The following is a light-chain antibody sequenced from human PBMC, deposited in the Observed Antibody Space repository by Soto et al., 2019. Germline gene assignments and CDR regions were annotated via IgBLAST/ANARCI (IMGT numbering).Light chain of an antibody. V-gene: IGKV3-20*01. CDR2: NTS. Sequence: EIVLTQSPGTLSLSPGEGATVSCRVSQSINSKSLAWYQRKFGQAPRLLIYNTSSRATGIPDRFSGSGSGTDFTLSISRLEPEDFAVYYCQHYGGSFSFGPGTKVDIK. CDR1: QSINSKS. J-gene: IGKJ3*01. CDR3: QHYGGSFS.